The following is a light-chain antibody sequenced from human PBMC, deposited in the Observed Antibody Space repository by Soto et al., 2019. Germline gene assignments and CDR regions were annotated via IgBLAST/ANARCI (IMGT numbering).Light chain of an antibody. CDR3: QQYNIYSCT. Sequence: DIQMTQSPSTLSASVGDRVTITCRASESISTWLAWYQQKPGKAPNLLIYKASSLESGVPSRFSGSGSGTEFTHTISSLQPDDFATYYCQQYNIYSCTFGQGTKVEIK. CDR1: ESISTW. CDR2: KAS. J-gene: IGKJ1*01. V-gene: IGKV1-5*03.